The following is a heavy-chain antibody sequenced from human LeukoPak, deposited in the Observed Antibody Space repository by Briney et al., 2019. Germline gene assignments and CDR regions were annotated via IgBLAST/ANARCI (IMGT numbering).Heavy chain of an antibody. J-gene: IGHJ4*02. Sequence: GGSLRLSRVPPRYTPSMYLRRWVRRAPGKGLEWVANIKQDGSETYYVDSVRGRFTISRDNAKNSLYLQMNSLRAEDTAVYYCARYFLRASCVYYVDSCGRGTLVTVSS. CDR2: IKQDGSET. CDR3: ARYFLRASCVYYVDS. D-gene: IGHD3-3*01. V-gene: IGHV3-7*01. CDR1: RYTPSMYL.